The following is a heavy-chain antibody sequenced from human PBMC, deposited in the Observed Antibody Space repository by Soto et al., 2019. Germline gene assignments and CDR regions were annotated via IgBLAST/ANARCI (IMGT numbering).Heavy chain of an antibody. D-gene: IGHD2-2*03. Sequence: ASVKVSCKASGYTFTSYDINWVRQATGQGLEWMGWMNPNSGNTGYAQKFQGRVTMTRNTSISTAYVELSSLRSEDTAVYYCARLDIVVVPAARGGYYYGMDVWGQGTTVTVSS. CDR2: MNPNSGNT. V-gene: IGHV1-8*01. CDR1: GYTFTSYD. CDR3: ARLDIVVVPAARGGYYYGMDV. J-gene: IGHJ6*02.